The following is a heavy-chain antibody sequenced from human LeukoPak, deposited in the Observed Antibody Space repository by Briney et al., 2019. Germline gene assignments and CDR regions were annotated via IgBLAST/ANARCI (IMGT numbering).Heavy chain of an antibody. CDR1: GYTFTSYY. CDR3: ARNYGSGSYDSYYFDY. V-gene: IGHV1-46*01. CDR2: INPSGGST. D-gene: IGHD3-10*01. Sequence: ASVTVSFTASGYTFTSYYMHWVRQAPGQGLEWMGIINPSGGSTSYAQKFQGRVTMTRDTSTSTVYMELSSLRSEDTAVYYCARNYGSGSYDSYYFDYWGQGTLVTVSS. J-gene: IGHJ4*02.